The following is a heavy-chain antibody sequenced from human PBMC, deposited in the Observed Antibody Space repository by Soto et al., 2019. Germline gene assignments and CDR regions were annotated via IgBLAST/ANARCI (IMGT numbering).Heavy chain of an antibody. Sequence: PGGSLRLSCAASGFTFSNYGMHWVRQAPGKGLEWVAVIWYDGSNKYYADSVKGRFTISRDNSKNTLYLQINSLRAEDTAVYYCAREDYGDSHDYWGQGTLVTSPQ. J-gene: IGHJ4*02. D-gene: IGHD4-17*01. CDR1: GFTFSNYG. CDR2: IWYDGSNK. V-gene: IGHV3-33*01. CDR3: AREDYGDSHDY.